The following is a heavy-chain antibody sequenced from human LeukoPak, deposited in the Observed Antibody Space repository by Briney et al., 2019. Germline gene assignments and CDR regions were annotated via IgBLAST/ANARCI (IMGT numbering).Heavy chain of an antibody. J-gene: IGHJ5*02. Sequence: ASVKVSCKASGYTFTSYAMHWVRQAPGQRLEWMGWINAGNGNTKYSQKFQGRVTMTRDTSTSTVYMELSSLRSEDTAVYYCARADNYYDRAFDPWGQGTLVTVSS. CDR1: GYTFTSYA. V-gene: IGHV1-3*01. CDR2: INAGNGNT. D-gene: IGHD3-22*01. CDR3: ARADNYYDRAFDP.